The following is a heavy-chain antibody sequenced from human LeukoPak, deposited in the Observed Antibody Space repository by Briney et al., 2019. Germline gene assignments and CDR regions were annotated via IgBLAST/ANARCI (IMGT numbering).Heavy chain of an antibody. CDR1: GYTFTSSG. D-gene: IGHD5-18*01. CDR2: ISAYNGNT. J-gene: IGHJ4*02. Sequence: ASVKVSCKASGYTFTSSGISWVRQAPGQGLEWMGWISAYNGNTNYAQKLQGRVTMTTDTSTSTAYMELRSLRSDDTAVYYCARGLGKYSYGPFDYWGQGTLVTVSS. CDR3: ARGLGKYSYGPFDY. V-gene: IGHV1-18*01.